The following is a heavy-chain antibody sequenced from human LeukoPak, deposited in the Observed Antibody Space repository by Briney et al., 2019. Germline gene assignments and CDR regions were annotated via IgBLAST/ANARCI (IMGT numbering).Heavy chain of an antibody. CDR2: ISYDGSNK. J-gene: IGHJ4*02. CDR1: GFTFSSYA. Sequence: PGESLRLSCAASGFTFSSYAMHWVRQAPGKGLEWVAVISYDGSNKYYADSVKGRFTISRDNSKNTLYLQMNSLRAEDTAVYYCARAMYSSSWSDYWGQGTLVTVSS. V-gene: IGHV3-30*01. D-gene: IGHD6-13*01. CDR3: ARAMYSSSWSDY.